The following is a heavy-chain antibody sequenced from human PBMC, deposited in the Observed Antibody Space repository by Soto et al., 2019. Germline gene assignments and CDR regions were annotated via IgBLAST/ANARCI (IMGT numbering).Heavy chain of an antibody. CDR2: ISAYNGNT. CDR3: ARAALSMVRGVIFDYYYGMDV. J-gene: IGHJ6*02. D-gene: IGHD3-10*01. CDR1: GYTFTSYG. V-gene: IGHV1-18*01. Sequence: ASVKVSCKASGYTFTSYGISWVRQAPGQGLEWMGWISAYNGNTNYAQKLQGRVTMTTDTSTSTAYMELRSLRSDDTAVYYCARAALSMVRGVIFDYYYGMDVGGQGTTVTVSS.